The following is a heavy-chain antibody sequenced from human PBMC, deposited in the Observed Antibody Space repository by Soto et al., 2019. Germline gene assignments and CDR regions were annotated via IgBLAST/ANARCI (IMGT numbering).Heavy chain of an antibody. CDR3: VRDTYYYHSSGPAPFEY. CDR1: GYSFTTYG. V-gene: IGHV1-18*01. Sequence: QIQLVQSGTEVKRSGASVKVSCKTSGYSFTTYGLSWVRQAPGRGLEWAGWISGYNGNTNYAQKFQGTVILTTDTPTTTGYMEIKSLSSDYTAVYYCVRDTYYYHSSGPAPFEYWGQGTQVTVSS. D-gene: IGHD3-22*01. CDR2: ISGYNGNT. J-gene: IGHJ4*02.